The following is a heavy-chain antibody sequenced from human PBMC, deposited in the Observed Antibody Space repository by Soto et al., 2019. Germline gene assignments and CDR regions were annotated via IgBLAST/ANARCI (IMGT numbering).Heavy chain of an antibody. CDR2: IMPVFPTP. Sequence: QVQLVQSGAEVKKPGSSVKVSCKTSGGTFRTSAISWVRQAPGQGLEWMGGIMPVFPTPDYAQNFQGRVTITADESTSTAYMELRSLRSEDTAVYYCARDKDRQQLGGNYYYIMDVWGQGTTVTVSS. J-gene: IGHJ6*01. CDR1: GGTFRTSA. CDR3: ARDKDRQQLGGNYYYIMDV. D-gene: IGHD3-3*02. V-gene: IGHV1-69*12.